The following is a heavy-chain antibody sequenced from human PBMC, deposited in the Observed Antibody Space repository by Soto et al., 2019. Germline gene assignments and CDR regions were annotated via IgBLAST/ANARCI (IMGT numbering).Heavy chain of an antibody. J-gene: IGHJ4*02. CDR1: GYTFSTYG. D-gene: IGHD5-18*01. V-gene: IGHV1-18*04. CDR3: ARVQLLPIPAFDF. CDR2: ISLRNGNT. Sequence: QVQLVQSGAEVRKPGASVKVSCKASGYTFSTYGINWVRQAPGQRLEWLGWISLRNGNTNYAQNVQGRVTLTTDASTGIASLELKNPRSADTAVYYCARVQLLPIPAFDFWGQGTLVTISS.